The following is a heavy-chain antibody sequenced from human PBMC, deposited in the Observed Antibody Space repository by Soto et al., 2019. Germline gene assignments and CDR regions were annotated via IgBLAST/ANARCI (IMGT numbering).Heavy chain of an antibody. CDR1: GYTFTSYY. CDR3: ARESHPTLRARPFDY. J-gene: IGHJ4*02. D-gene: IGHD3-16*01. V-gene: IGHV1-46*03. Sequence: ASVKVSCKASGYTFTSYYMHWVRQAPGQGLEWMGIINPSGGSTSYAQKFQGRVTMTRDTSTSTVYMELSSLRSEDTAVYYCARESHPTLRARPFDYWGQGTLVTVPS. CDR2: INPSGGST.